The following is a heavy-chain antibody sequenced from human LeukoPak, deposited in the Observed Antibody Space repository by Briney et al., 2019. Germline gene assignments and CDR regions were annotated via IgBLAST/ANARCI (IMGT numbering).Heavy chain of an antibody. J-gene: IGHJ3*02. Sequence: SETLSLTCTVSGGSISSYYWSWIRQPAGKGLEWIGRIYTSGSTNYNPSLKSRVTMSVDTSKNQFSLKLSSVTAADTAVYYCARAPALRGITMMARDAFDIWGQGTMVTVSS. CDR2: IYTSGST. D-gene: IGHD3-22*01. CDR3: ARAPALRGITMMARDAFDI. CDR1: GGSISSYY. V-gene: IGHV4-4*07.